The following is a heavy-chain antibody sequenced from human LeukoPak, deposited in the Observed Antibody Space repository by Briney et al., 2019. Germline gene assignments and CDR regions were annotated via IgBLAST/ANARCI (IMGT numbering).Heavy chain of an antibody. Sequence: GGSLRLSCAASGFTFSSYEMKWVRQAPGKGLEWVSYISSIGSTIYYAHSVKGRFTISRDNAKNSLYLQMNSLRAEDTAVYYCAEVGITMIGGVWGKKTTVTISS. V-gene: IGHV3-48*03. CDR1: GFTFSSYE. D-gene: IGHD3-10*02. CDR2: ISSIGSTI. CDR3: AEVGITMIGGV. J-gene: IGHJ6*04.